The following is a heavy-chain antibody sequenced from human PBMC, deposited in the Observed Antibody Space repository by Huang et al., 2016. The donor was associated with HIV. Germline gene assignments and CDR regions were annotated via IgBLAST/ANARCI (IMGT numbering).Heavy chain of an antibody. Sequence: QLQLQESGPGLVKPSETLSLTCTVSGGSIRSDNYYWGWFRQPPGQGLEWIGSIYYSGGTDYNPDLKSRVTITVDTSKNQFSLKMRSVTAADTAVYYCARLPGSITMIRGVITDPYWGQGTLVTVSS. D-gene: IGHD3-10*01. V-gene: IGHV4-39*01. J-gene: IGHJ4*02. CDR2: IYYSGGT. CDR3: ARLPGSITMIRGVITDPY. CDR1: GGSIRSDNYY.